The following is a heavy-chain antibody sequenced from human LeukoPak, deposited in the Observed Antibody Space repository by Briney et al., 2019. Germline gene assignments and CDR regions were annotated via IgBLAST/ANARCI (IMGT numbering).Heavy chain of an antibody. Sequence: PSETLSLTCAVYGGSFSGYYWSWIRQLPGKGLEWIGEINHSGSTNYNPSLKSRVTISVDTSKNQFSLKLSSVTAADTAVYYCASVYDSSGYYLFWGQGTLVTVSS. CDR1: GGSFSGYY. V-gene: IGHV4-34*01. J-gene: IGHJ4*02. CDR2: INHSGST. CDR3: ASVYDSSGYYLF. D-gene: IGHD3-22*01.